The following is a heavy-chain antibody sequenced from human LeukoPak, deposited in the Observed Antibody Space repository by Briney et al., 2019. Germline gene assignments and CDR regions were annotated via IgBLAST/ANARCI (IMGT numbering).Heavy chain of an antibody. CDR1: GGSISSYY. Sequence: PSETLSLTCTVSGGSISSYYWSWVRQPAGKGLEWIGRIYASGNTNYNTSLKGRVTITVDTSKNQFSLNLRSVTAADTAVYYCARDHSGDDAFDIWGQGTMVTVSS. D-gene: IGHD1-26*01. CDR2: IYASGNT. V-gene: IGHV4-4*07. J-gene: IGHJ3*02. CDR3: ARDHSGDDAFDI.